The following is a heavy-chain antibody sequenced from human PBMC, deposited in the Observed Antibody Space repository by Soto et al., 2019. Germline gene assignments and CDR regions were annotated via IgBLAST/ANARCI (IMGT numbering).Heavy chain of an antibody. CDR1: GFTFSHHS. V-gene: IGHV3-48*04. Sequence: PGGSLRLSCAASGFTFSHHSMNWVRQAPGKGLEWVSYISSSSSTIHYEDSVRGRFTISRDNAKNSLYLQMSSLRAEDTAVYYCARELPSRFDPWGQGTLVPVS. CDR2: ISSSSSTI. CDR3: ARELPSRFDP. J-gene: IGHJ5*02.